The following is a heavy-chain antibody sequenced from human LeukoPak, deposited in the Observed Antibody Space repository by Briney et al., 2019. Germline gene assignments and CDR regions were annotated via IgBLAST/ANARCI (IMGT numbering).Heavy chain of an antibody. D-gene: IGHD1-14*01. Sequence: PGGSLRLSCAASGFTFSSFSINWVRQAPGKGLEWVSSIDSSSNYIYYTDSGKGRFTISKENAKNSLYLQMNSLRAEDTAVYYCAREVTGWFDPWGQGTLVTVSS. CDR3: AREVTGWFDP. CDR2: IDSSSNYI. V-gene: IGHV3-21*01. J-gene: IGHJ5*02. CDR1: GFTFSSFS.